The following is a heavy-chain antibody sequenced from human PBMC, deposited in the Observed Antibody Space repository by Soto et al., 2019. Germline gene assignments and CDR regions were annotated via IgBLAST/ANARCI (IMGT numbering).Heavy chain of an antibody. V-gene: IGHV4-4*02. CDR3: ARGERQQQRDS. Sequence: QVQLQESGPGLVKPSGTLSLTCAVSGVSINSDNWWCWVRQPPGKGLEWIGEIYHSGSTSYNPSLKSRVVISVDKSKNQFFLKVTSVTAADTAVYFCARGERQQQRDSWGQGTLVTVSS. D-gene: IGHD6-13*01. CDR2: IYHSGST. CDR1: GVSINSDNW. J-gene: IGHJ4*02.